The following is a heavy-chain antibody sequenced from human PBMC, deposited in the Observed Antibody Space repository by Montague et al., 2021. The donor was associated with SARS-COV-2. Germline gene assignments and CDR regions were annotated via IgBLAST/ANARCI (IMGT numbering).Heavy chain of an antibody. CDR1: GGSINSFY. CDR3: ARHYSATLPAVY. Sequence: SETLSLTCAVSGGSINSFYWSWFRQPPGKGLERIGYISDSGSTNYNPSLTSRVTMSVDTSKNQFSLKVNSVAAADTAVYYCARHYSATLPAVYWGQGTLVTVSS. CDR2: ISDSGST. D-gene: IGHD2-15*01. J-gene: IGHJ4*02. V-gene: IGHV4-59*08.